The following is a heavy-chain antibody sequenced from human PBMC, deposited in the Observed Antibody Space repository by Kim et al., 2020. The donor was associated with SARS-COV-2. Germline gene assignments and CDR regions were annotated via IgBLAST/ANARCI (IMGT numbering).Heavy chain of an antibody. D-gene: IGHD3-3*01. J-gene: IGHJ5*02. CDR2: INTNTGNP. V-gene: IGHV7-4-1*02. CDR1: GYTFTSYA. Sequence: ASVKVSCKASGYTFTSYAMNWVRQAPGQGLEWMGWINTNTGNPTYAQGFTGRFVFSLDTSVSTAYLQISSLKAEDTAVYYCARVGDSGETYYDFWSGYPWGQGTLVTVSS. CDR3: ARVGDSGETYYDFWSGYP.